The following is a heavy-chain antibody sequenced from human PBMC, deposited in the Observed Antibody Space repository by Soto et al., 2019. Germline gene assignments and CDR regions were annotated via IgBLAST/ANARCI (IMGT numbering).Heavy chain of an antibody. CDR3: ARAVLPATAPFDY. D-gene: IGHD2-2*01. Sequence: PSETLSLTCAVSGGSIRNNDWWAWVRQPPGKGPEWIGEIYHAGYTNYNPSLQSRVTISVDTSKNQFSLKLSSVTAADTAVYYCARAVLPATAPFDYWGQGTLVTVSS. V-gene: IGHV4-4*02. CDR1: GGSIRNNDW. CDR2: IYHAGYT. J-gene: IGHJ4*02.